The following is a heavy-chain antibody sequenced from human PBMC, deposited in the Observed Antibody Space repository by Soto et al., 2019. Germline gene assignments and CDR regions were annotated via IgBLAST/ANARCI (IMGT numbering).Heavy chain of an antibody. Sequence: PWGSLSLSCAASGFPFSSYGMHWVRQAPGKGLEWVAVIWYDGSNKYYADSVKGRFTISRDNSKNTLYLQMNSLRAEDTAVYYCARREDYCSGGSCDYGAFYWGEGTLVTVSS. CDR2: IWYDGSNK. CDR3: ARREDYCSGGSCDYGAFY. J-gene: IGHJ4*02. CDR1: GFPFSSYG. V-gene: IGHV3-33*01. D-gene: IGHD2-15*01.